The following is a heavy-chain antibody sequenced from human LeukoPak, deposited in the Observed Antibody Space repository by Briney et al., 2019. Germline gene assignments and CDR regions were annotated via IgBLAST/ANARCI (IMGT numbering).Heavy chain of an antibody. CDR3: ARYYSSCWYWFDP. V-gene: IGHV4-31*03. CDR1: GGSISSGGYY. J-gene: IGHJ5*02. CDR2: IYYSGTN. Sequence: MTSQTLSLTCTVSGGSISSGGYYWSWIRQHPGKGLEWVGYIYYSGTNYYNPSLKRRVTISVATSKNQSSLKLSSVTAADTAVYYSARYYSSCWYWFDPWGQGTLVTVSS. D-gene: IGHD6-19*01.